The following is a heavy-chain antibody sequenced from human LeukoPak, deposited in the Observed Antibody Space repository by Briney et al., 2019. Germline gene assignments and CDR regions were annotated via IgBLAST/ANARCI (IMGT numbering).Heavy chain of an antibody. CDR2: ISGNGGST. CDR3: ARHSSSFVFPRDGGPGY. CDR1: GFTFSSYP. D-gene: IGHD6-6*01. V-gene: IGHV3-64*02. Sequence: PGGSLRLSCAASGFTFSSYPMHWVRQAPGKGLEYVSGISGNGGSTYYADSVKGRFTISRDNAKNSLYLQMNSLRAEDTAVYYCARHSSSFVFPRDGGPGYWGQGTLVTVSS. J-gene: IGHJ4*02.